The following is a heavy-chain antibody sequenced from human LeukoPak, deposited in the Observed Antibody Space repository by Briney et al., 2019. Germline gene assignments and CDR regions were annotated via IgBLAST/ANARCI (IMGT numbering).Heavy chain of an antibody. CDR1: GGSISSSSYY. V-gene: IGHV4-39*01. J-gene: IGHJ4*02. D-gene: IGHD4-11*01. Sequence: TETLSLTCTVSGGSISSSSYYWGWIRQPPGKGLEWIGSIYYSGSTYYNPSLKSRVTISVDTSKNQFSLKLSSVTAADTAVYYCARRGTVTTERFDYWGQGTLVTVSS. CDR3: ARRGTVTTERFDY. CDR2: IYYSGST.